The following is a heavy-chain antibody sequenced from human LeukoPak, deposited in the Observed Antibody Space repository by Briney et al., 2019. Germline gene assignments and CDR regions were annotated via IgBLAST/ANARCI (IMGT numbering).Heavy chain of an antibody. V-gene: IGHV1-24*01. CDR2: LDPEDGET. J-gene: IGHJ4*02. CDR3: ARDKGLQLWTVFDY. D-gene: IGHD5-18*01. Sequence: GASVKVSCRVSGYTVTELSMHWVRQAPGKGLEWMGGLDPEDGETIYAQKFQGRVTMTEDTSTDTAYMELSSLRSEDTAVYYCARDKGLQLWTVFDYWGQGTLVTVSS. CDR1: GYTVTELS.